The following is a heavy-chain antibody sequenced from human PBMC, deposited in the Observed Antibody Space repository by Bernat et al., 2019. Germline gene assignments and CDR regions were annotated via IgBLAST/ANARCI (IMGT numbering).Heavy chain of an antibody. V-gene: IGHV5-51*01. CDR2: IYPDDSDT. CDR1: GYSFTSYW. J-gene: IGHJ4*02. D-gene: IGHD3-10*01. CDR3: VRQVRGRFGALPFDF. Sequence: EVQLVQSGAEVKKPGESLKISCKGSGYSFTSYWIGWVRQMPGKGLEWLGIIYPDDSDTRYRPSFQGQVTISADKSITTAYLQWSSLKASDTAIYYCVRQVRGRFGALPFDFWGQGSLVTVSS.